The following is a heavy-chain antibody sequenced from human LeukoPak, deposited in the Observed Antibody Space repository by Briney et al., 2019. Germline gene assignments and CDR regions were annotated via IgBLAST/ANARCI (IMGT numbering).Heavy chain of an antibody. CDR3: ARAYGSGTIYKDYFDE. CDR1: GYTFGGYY. J-gene: IGHJ4*02. CDR2: LNPNSGGT. V-gene: IGHV1-2*02. Sequence: ASVKVSCKASGYTFGGYYVHWVRQAPGQGLEWMGWLNPNSGGTNYAQKFQGSVTMTRDTSINTAYMELSRLRSDDTAMYYCARAYGSGTIYKDYFDEWGQGTLVTVSS. D-gene: IGHD3-10*01.